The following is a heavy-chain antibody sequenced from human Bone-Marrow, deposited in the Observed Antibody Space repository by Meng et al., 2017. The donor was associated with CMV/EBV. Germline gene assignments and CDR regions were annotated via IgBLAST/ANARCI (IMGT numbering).Heavy chain of an antibody. J-gene: IGHJ4*02. CDR2: IRYDGSNK. CDR1: GFTFSSYG. V-gene: IGHV3-30*02. Sequence: GESLKISCAASGFTFSSYGMHWVRQAPGKGLEWVAFIRYDGSNKYYADSVKGRFTISRDNAKNSLYLQMNSLRAEDTAVYYCARVPSTVTTGWEDYWGQGTLVTVSS. CDR3: ARVPSTVTTGWEDY. D-gene: IGHD4-17*01.